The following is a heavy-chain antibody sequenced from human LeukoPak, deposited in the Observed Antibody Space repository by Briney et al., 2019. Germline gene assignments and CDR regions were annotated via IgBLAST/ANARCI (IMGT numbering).Heavy chain of an antibody. D-gene: IGHD2/OR15-2a*01. J-gene: IGHJ4*02. CDR2: IFYSGST. V-gene: IGHV4-59*01. CDR3: ARELKVGNTGYYFDY. Sequence: SETLSLTCTVSGGSISGYYWSWIRQPPGKGLEWFGYIFYSGSTNYNPSLRSRVSMSIDTSKTQFSLKLSSVTAADTAVYYCARELKVGNTGYYFDYWGQGTLVTVSS. CDR1: GGSISGYY.